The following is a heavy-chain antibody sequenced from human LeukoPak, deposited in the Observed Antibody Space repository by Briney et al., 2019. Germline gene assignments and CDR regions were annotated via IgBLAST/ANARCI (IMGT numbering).Heavy chain of an antibody. V-gene: IGHV3-7*01. D-gene: IGHD3-10*01. CDR3: ARDIFRGYYYMDV. CDR2: IKKDGSEK. CDR1: GFTFSSYW. Sequence: GGSLRLSCAASGFTFSSYWMSWVRQAPGKGLEWVANIKKDGSEKYYVDSVKGRFTISRDNAKKSLYLQMNSLRAEDTAVYYCARDIFRGYYYMDVWGKGTTVTISS. J-gene: IGHJ6*03.